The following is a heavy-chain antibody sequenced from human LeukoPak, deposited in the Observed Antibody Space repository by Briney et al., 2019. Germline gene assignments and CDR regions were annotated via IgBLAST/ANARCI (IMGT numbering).Heavy chain of an antibody. V-gene: IGHV4-34*01. D-gene: IGHD6-6*01. CDR2: INHSGST. Sequence: SETLSLTCAVYGGSFSGYYWSWIRQPPGKGLEWIGEINHSGSTNYNPSLKSRVTISVDTSKNQFSLKLSSVTAADTAVYYCARCGIAARHRHGNWFDPWGQGTLVTVSS. J-gene: IGHJ5*02. CDR3: ARCGIAARHRHGNWFDP. CDR1: GGSFSGYY.